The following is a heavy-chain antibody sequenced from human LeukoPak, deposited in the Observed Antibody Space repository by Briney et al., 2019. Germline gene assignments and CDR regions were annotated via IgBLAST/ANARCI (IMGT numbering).Heavy chain of an antibody. J-gene: IGHJ4*02. Sequence: PGGSLRLSCAASGFTFSSYWIHWVRQAPGKGLVWVSRINSDGSSTSYADSVKGRFTISRDNAKNTLYLQMNSLRAEDTAVYYCARGPLRGDFDYWGQGTLVTVSS. CDR2: INSDGSST. D-gene: IGHD2-21*01. V-gene: IGHV3-74*01. CDR1: GFTFSSYW. CDR3: ARGPLRGDFDY.